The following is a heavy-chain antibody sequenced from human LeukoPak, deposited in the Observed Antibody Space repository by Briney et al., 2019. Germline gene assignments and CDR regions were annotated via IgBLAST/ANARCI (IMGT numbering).Heavy chain of an antibody. CDR3: TTVDGYAEYYYYYHYMDV. Sequence: GGSLRLSCAASGFTSSNAWMSWVRQAPGKGLEWVGRIKSKTDGGTTDYAAPVKGRFTISRDDSKNTLYLQMNSLKTEDTAVYYCTTVDGYAEYYYYYHYMDVWGKGTTVTVSS. D-gene: IGHD3-16*01. J-gene: IGHJ6*03. CDR1: GFTSSNAW. CDR2: IKSKTDGGTT. V-gene: IGHV3-15*01.